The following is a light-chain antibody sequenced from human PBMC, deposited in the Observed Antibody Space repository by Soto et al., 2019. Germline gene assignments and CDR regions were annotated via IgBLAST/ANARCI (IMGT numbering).Light chain of an antibody. Sequence: QSVLTQPPSASEIPGQTVSISCSGSNSNIASNTVNWYQHLPGTAPKLLIYYNNQRPSGVPDRFSGSKSGTSASLAISGLQSEDESDYYCAAWDDTLKRYVFGTGTKLTVL. CDR1: NSNIASNT. CDR3: AAWDDTLKRYV. J-gene: IGLJ1*01. V-gene: IGLV1-44*01. CDR2: YNN.